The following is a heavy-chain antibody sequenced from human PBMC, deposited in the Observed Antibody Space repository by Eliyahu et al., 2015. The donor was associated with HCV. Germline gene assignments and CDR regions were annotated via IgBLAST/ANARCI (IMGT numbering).Heavy chain of an antibody. V-gene: IGHV1-69*01. CDR1: GGTFXSXA. D-gene: IGHD2-2*02. CDR2: IIPIFGTA. Sequence: QVQLVQSGAEVKKPGSSVKVSCKASGGTFXSXAISWVRQAPGQGLEWMGGIIPIFGTANYAQKFQGRVTITADESTSTAYMELSSLRSEDTAVYYCARARTSCYTGCYFDYWGQGTLVTVSS. CDR3: ARARTSCYTGCYFDY. J-gene: IGHJ4*02.